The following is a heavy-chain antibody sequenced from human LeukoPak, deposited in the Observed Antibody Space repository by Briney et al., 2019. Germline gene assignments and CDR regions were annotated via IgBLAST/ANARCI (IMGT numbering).Heavy chain of an antibody. V-gene: IGHV1-69*13. Sequence: ASVKVSCKASGGTFSSYAISWVRQAPGQGLEWMGGIIPIFGTANYAQKFQGRVTITADESTSTAYMELSSLRSEDTAVYYCAREQMNPNLVPAATREAFDIWGQGTMVTVSS. CDR3: AREQMNPNLVPAATREAFDI. CDR1: GGTFSSYA. D-gene: IGHD2-2*01. CDR2: IIPIFGTA. J-gene: IGHJ3*02.